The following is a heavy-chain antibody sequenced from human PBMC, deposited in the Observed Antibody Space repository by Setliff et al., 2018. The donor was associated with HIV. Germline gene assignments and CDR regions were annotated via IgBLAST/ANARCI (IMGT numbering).Heavy chain of an antibody. Sequence: GESLKISCKGSENTFTRYWIGWVRQMPGKGLEWMGIIYAGDSDTRYSPSFQGQVTISADKSISTAYLHWSSLKASDTAMYYCTRQRDPDGFDIWGQGTRVTVS. J-gene: IGHJ3*02. CDR2: IYAGDSDT. CDR3: TRQRDPDGFDI. V-gene: IGHV5-51*01. CDR1: ENTFTRYW.